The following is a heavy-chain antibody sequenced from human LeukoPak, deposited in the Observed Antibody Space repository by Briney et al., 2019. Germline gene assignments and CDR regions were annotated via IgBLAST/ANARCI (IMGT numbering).Heavy chain of an antibody. Sequence: GGSLRLSCAASGFTVSSNYMSWVRQAPGKGLEWVSAIYSGGSTYYADSVKGRFTISRDDSKNTPYLQMNSLRADDTAVYCCARDFGSWFDYWGQGTLVTVSS. D-gene: IGHD6-13*01. CDR1: GFTVSSNY. J-gene: IGHJ4*02. V-gene: IGHV3-53*01. CDR3: ARDFGSWFDY. CDR2: IYSGGST.